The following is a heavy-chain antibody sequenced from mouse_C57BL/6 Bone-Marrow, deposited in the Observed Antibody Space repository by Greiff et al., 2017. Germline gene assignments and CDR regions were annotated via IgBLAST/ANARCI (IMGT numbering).Heavy chain of an antibody. CDR3: ARTTTVVDYYAMDY. CDR2: IYPGSGNT. Sequence: VQVVESGAELVRPGASVKLSCKASGYTFTDYYINWVKQRPGQGLEWIARIYPGSGNTYYNEKFKGKATLTAEKSSSTAYMQLSSLTSEDSAVYFCARTTTVVDYYAMDYWGQGTSVTVSS. J-gene: IGHJ4*01. V-gene: IGHV1-76*01. CDR1: GYTFTDYY. D-gene: IGHD1-1*01.